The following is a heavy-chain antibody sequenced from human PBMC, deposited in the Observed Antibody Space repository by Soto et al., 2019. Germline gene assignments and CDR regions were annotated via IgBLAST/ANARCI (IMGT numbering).Heavy chain of an antibody. J-gene: IGHJ6*02. CDR2: ISSSSSYI. V-gene: IGHV3-21*01. CDR1: GFTFSSYS. D-gene: IGHD6-13*01. CDR3: ARDTSSWSTYYYYYGMDV. Sequence: PGGSLRLSCAASGFTFSSYSMNWVRQAPGKGLEWVSSISSSSSYIYYADSVKGRFTISRDNAKNSLYLQMNSLRAEDTAVYYCARDTSSWSTYYYYYGMDVWGQGTTVTVSS.